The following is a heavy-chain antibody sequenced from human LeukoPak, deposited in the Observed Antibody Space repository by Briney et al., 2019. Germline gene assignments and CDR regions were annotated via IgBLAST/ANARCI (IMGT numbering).Heavy chain of an antibody. CDR1: GASISSYY. Sequence: SETLSLTCTVSGASISSYYWSWIRQPPGKGLEWIGDIYYSGSIKYNPSLKSRVTMSVDTSKNQFSLKLSSVTAADTAIYYCARENPSGYYDRPIDYWGQGTLVAVSS. D-gene: IGHD3-22*01. CDR3: ARENPSGYYDRPIDY. V-gene: IGHV4-59*01. J-gene: IGHJ4*02. CDR2: IYYSGSI.